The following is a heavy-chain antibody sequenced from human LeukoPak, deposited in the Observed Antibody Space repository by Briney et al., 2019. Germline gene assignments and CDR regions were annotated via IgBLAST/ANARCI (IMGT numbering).Heavy chain of an antibody. CDR2: TRNKANSYTT. V-gene: IGHV3-72*01. J-gene: IGHJ6*03. Sequence: PGGSLRLSCAASGFTFSDHYMDWVRQAPGKGLEWVGRTRNKANSYTTEYAASVKGRFTISRDDSKNSLYLQMNSLKTEDTAVYYCARSNYYFYYMDVWAKGTTVTISS. CDR1: GFTFSDHY. CDR3: ARSNYYFYYMDV. D-gene: IGHD6-6*01.